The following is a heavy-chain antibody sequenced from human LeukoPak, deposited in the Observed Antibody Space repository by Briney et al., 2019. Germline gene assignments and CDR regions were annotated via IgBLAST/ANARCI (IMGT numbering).Heavy chain of an antibody. CDR1: SGSLGSYY. J-gene: IGHJ4*02. V-gene: IGHV4-4*07. CDR3: AREYSSSSGKALDY. CDR2: IYTSGST. Sequence: PSETLSLTCTVSSGSLGSYYWNWLRQPAGKGLEWIGHIYTSGSTNYNPSLKSRVAMPVDTSKNQFSLKLNSVTAADTAFYYCAREYSSSSGKALDYWGQGTLVTVSS. D-gene: IGHD6-6*01.